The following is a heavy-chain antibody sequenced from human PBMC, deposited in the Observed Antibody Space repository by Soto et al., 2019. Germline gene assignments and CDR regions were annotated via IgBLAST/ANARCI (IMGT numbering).Heavy chain of an antibody. J-gene: IGHJ5*02. D-gene: IGHD3-10*01. Sequence: GWSLRLACASSVFTFDTTDMKWVRQAPGEGLEWVSTIDGSGGISYYADSVKGRFTISRDNSRNTVYLQMNSLSGDAAALYYGVKISGCINTWGQGAMVTVSS. CDR3: VKISGCINT. CDR1: VFTFDTTD. V-gene: IGHV3-23*01. CDR2: IDGSGGIS.